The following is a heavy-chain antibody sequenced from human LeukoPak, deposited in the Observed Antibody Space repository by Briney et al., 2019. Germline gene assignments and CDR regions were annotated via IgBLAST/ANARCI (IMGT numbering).Heavy chain of an antibody. CDR3: ASNYYGSGSSFDY. V-gene: IGHV3-66*01. CDR2: IYSGGST. J-gene: IGHJ4*02. CDR1: GFTFSTYE. Sequence: GGSLRLSCAASGFTFSTYEMNWVRQAPGKGLEWVSVIYSGGSTYYADSVKGRFTISRDNSKNTLYPQMNSLRAEDTAVYYCASNYYGSGSSFDYWGQGTLVTVSS. D-gene: IGHD3-10*01.